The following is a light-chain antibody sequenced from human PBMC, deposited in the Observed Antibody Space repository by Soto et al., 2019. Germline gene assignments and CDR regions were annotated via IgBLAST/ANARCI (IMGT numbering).Light chain of an antibody. CDR2: DAY. Sequence: EIVLTESRVSLSLTPGERATLSCRASQSFRGLLAWYQQKPGQAPRLLIYDAYNRATGIPPRFSGSGSGTDFTLTISSLEPEDSAVYYCPQRHMWPIPFGQGTRLEIK. CDR1: QSFRGL. V-gene: IGKV3-11*01. CDR3: PQRHMWPIP. J-gene: IGKJ5*01.